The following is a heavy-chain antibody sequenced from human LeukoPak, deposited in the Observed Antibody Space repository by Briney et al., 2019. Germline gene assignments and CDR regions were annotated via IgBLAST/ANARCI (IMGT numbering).Heavy chain of an antibody. CDR1: GGSISSSSYY. CDR3: ASQGQQWLPLY. CDR2: IYYSGST. D-gene: IGHD6-19*01. Sequence: SETLSLTCTVSGGSISSSSYYWGWIRQPPGKGLEWIGSIYYSGSTYYNPSLKSRVTISVDTSKNQFSLKLSSVTAADTAVYYCASQGQQWLPLYWGQGTLVTVSS. V-gene: IGHV4-39*07. J-gene: IGHJ4*02.